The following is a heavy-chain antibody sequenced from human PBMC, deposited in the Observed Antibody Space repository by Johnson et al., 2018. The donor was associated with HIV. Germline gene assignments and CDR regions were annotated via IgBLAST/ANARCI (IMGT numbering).Heavy chain of an antibody. CDR2: IYSGGST. Sequence: MMLVESGGGVAQRGGSLRLSCAASGFTVSSNYMSWVRQAPGKGLEWVSVIYSGGSTYYADSVKGRFTISRDNSKNTLYLQMNSLRPEDTAVYYCARDGRDMVTRGAFDIWGQGTVVTVSS. D-gene: IGHD5-18*01. CDR3: ARDGRDMVTRGAFDI. J-gene: IGHJ3*02. V-gene: IGHV3-66*02. CDR1: GFTVSSNY.